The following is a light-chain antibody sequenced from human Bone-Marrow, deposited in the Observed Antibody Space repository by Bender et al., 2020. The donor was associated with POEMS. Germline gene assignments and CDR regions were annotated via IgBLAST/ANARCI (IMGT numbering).Light chain of an antibody. CDR3: ASYRIVSKWV. V-gene: IGLV2-14*01. CDR1: SSDVAGYHY. Sequence: QSALTQPASVSGSPGQSVTISCTGSSSDVAGYHYVSWYQQHPGKAPEFLIYEVSKRPSGVPDRFSGSKSGNTASLTISGLQTEDEADYYCASYRIVSKWVFGGGTKLTVL. J-gene: IGLJ3*02. CDR2: EVS.